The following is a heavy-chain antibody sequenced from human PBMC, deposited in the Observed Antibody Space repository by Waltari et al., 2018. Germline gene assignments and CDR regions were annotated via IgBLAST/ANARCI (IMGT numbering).Heavy chain of an antibody. Sequence: QVQLVESGGGVVQPGGSLRLSCAASGFTFSSYGMHWVRQAPGKGLGWVAFIRYDGSNKYYADSVKGRFTISRDNSKNTLYLQMNSLRAEDTAVYYCAKVLPRGYYYYYMDVWGKGTTVTVSS. V-gene: IGHV3-30*02. CDR3: AKVLPRGYYYYYMDV. CDR1: GFTFSSYG. J-gene: IGHJ6*03. D-gene: IGHD3-10*01. CDR2: IRYDGSNK.